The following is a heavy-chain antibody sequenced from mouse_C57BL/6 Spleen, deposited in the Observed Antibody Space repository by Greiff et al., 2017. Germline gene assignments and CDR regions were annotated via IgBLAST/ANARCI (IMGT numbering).Heavy chain of an antibody. CDR2: ISSGSSTI. J-gene: IGHJ2*01. V-gene: IGHV5-17*01. D-gene: IGHD2-2*01. CDR1: GFTFSDYG. CDR3: GRGGLRPYFDY. Sequence: EVQLVESGGGLVKPGGSLKLSCAASGFTFSDYGMHWVRQAPEKGLEWVAYISSGSSTIYYADTVKGRFTISRDNAKNTLFLQMTSLRAEDTAICYCGRGGLRPYFDYWGQGTTLTVSS.